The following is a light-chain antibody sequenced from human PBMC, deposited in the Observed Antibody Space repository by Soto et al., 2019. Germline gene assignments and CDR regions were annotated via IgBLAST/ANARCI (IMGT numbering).Light chain of an antibody. CDR3: SSYAGSKPYV. V-gene: IGLV2-8*01. Sequence: QSALTQPPSAAGSPGQSVTISCTGTSSDVGLYNYVSWYQQHPGKAPKLMIYEVTKRPSGVPDRFSGSKSGNTASLTVSGLQAEDEADYYCSSYAGSKPYVFGTGTKVTVL. CDR1: SSDVGLYNY. CDR2: EVT. J-gene: IGLJ1*01.